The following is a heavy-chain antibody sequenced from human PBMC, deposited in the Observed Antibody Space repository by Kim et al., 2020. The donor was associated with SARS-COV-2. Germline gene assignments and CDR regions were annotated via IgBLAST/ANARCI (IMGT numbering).Heavy chain of an antibody. J-gene: IGHJ5*01. CDR1: GVTFSSYS. CDR3: ARGRERCTSINCHPGWF. D-gene: IGHD2-2*01. CDR2: ISSSSAYK. Sequence: GGSLRLSCAASGVTFSSYSMNWVRQAPGKGLEWVALISSSSAYKYYGDSMKGRFTISRDNAQKSVYLQMNSLRADDTAVYYCARGRERCTSINCHPGWF. V-gene: IGHV3-21*01.